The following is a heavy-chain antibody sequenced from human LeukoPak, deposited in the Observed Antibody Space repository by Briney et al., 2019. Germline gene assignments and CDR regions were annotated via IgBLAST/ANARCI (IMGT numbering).Heavy chain of an antibody. Sequence: PGRSLSLSCGASGFTFSDYGMHWVRQAPGKGPEWVAAIWYDGGNKYYRDSVKGRFTISRDNSKNTLYLQMNSLRAEDTAVYFCSRDGENDSSGHYKPFDYWGQGTLVTVSS. J-gene: IGHJ4*02. D-gene: IGHD3-22*01. CDR3: SRDGENDSSGHYKPFDY. CDR1: GFTFSDYG. V-gene: IGHV3-33*01. CDR2: IWYDGGNK.